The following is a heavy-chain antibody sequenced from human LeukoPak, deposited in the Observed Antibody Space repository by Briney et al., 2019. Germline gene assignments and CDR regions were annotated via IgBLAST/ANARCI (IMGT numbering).Heavy chain of an antibody. Sequence: RASVKVSCKASGGTFSSYAVSWVRQAPGQGLEWMGRIIPIFGTANYAQKFQGRVTITTDESTSTAYMELSSLGSEDTAVYYCARAWDYGASRGKMDVWGKGTAVSVSS. CDR1: GGTFSSYA. V-gene: IGHV1-69*05. CDR2: IIPIFGTA. D-gene: IGHD4-17*01. J-gene: IGHJ6*04. CDR3: ARAWDYGASRGKMDV.